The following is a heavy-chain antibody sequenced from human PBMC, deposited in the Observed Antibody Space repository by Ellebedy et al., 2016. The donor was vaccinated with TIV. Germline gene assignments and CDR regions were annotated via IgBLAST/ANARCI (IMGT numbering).Heavy chain of an antibody. D-gene: IGHD3-9*01. CDR2: INPSGGST. J-gene: IGHJ4*02. Sequence: ASVKVSXXASGYTFTSYYMHWVRQAPGQGLEWMGIINPSGGSTSYAQKFQGRVTMTRDTSTSTVYMELSSLRSEDTAVYYCARDGFDILTPRPVNFDYWGQGTLVTVSS. CDR3: ARDGFDILTPRPVNFDY. CDR1: GYTFTSYY. V-gene: IGHV1-46*01.